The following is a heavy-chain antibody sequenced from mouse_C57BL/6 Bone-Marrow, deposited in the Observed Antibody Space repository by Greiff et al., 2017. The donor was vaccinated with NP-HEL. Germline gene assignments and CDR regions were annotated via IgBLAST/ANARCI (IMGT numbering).Heavy chain of an antibody. CDR3: ARYGNCWFAY. CDR1: GYTFTSYG. D-gene: IGHD2-1*01. J-gene: IGHJ3*01. CDR2: IYPRSGNT. Sequence: QVQLQQSGAELARPGASVKLSCKASGYTFTSYGISWVKQRPGQGLEWIGEIYPRSGNTYYNEKFKGKATLTADKSSSTAYMELRSLTSEDSAVYFCARYGNCWFAYWGQGTLVTVSA. V-gene: IGHV1-81*01.